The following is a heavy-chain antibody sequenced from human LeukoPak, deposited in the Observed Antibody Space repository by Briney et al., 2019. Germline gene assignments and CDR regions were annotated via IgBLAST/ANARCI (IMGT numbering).Heavy chain of an antibody. CDR3: AREMAERYYDILTGYYTRDAFDI. J-gene: IGHJ3*02. Sequence: SETLSLTCTVSGGSISSGSYYWSWIRQPAGKGLEWIGRIYTSGSTNYNPSLKSRVTISVDTSKNQFSLKLSSVTAADTAVYYCAREMAERYYDILTGYYTRDAFDIWGQGTVVTVSS. CDR2: IYTSGST. CDR1: GGSISSGSYY. V-gene: IGHV4-61*02. D-gene: IGHD3-9*01.